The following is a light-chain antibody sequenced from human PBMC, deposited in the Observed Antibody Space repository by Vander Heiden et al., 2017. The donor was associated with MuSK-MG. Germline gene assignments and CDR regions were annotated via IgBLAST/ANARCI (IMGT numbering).Light chain of an antibody. CDR3: NSRDSSGNHLEV. J-gene: IGLJ3*02. V-gene: IGLV3-19*01. CDR2: GKN. Sequence: SSELTQDPAVSVAFGQTVRITCQGDSLRSYYASWYQQKPGQAPVLVIYGKNNRPSGIPDRFSGSSSGNTASLTITGAQAEDEADYYCNSRDSSGNHLEVFGGGTKLTVL. CDR1: SLRSYY.